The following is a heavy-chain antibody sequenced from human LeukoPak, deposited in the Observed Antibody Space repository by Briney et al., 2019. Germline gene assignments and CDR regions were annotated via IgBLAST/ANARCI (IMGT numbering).Heavy chain of an antibody. Sequence: SQTLSLTCAVSGDSISNNGASWNWLRQSPSIGLEWLGRTYDRTRWYFDHAVSVSSRATTTPDTSKNQFCLQLDSVTPEDTAVYYCARGGAGWYVSVFDPWGQGTLVTVSS. V-gene: IGHV6-1*01. CDR1: GDSISNNGAS. CDR2: TYDRTRWYF. D-gene: IGHD6-19*01. CDR3: ARGGAGWYVSVFDP. J-gene: IGHJ5*02.